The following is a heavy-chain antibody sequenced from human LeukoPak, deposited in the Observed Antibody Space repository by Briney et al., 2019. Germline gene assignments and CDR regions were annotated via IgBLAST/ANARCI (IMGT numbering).Heavy chain of an antibody. J-gene: IGHJ1*01. CDR1: GFTFSTYW. CDR2: IKEDGSRE. CDR3: ARDSPGYGAYVS. D-gene: IGHD5-12*01. Sequence: GGSLRLSCAVSGFTFSTYWMTWVRQAPGKGLEWVANIKEDGSREYYVDSVKGRFTISRDNAKNSLYLQMDSLTAEDTAAYYCARDSPGYGAYVSWGQGTLVSVSS. V-gene: IGHV3-7*01.